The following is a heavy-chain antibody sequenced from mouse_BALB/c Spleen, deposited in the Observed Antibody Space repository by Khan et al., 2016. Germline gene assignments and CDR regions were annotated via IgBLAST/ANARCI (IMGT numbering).Heavy chain of an antibody. J-gene: IGHJ2*01. CDR1: AFNIKDTF. D-gene: IGHD1-1*01. CDR3: ARRGPIYYYGSSYGY. Sequence: VQLKQSGAELVKPGASVKLSCTASAFNIKDTFMHWVKQRPEQGLEWIGRIDPANGNTKYDPKFQGRATITADTSSNTAYLQLSSLTSEDTAVYYCARRGPIYYYGSSYGYWGQGTTLTVSS. V-gene: IGHV14-3*02. CDR2: IDPANGNT.